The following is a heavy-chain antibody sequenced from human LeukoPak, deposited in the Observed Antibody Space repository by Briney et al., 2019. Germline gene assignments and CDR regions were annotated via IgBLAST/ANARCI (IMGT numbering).Heavy chain of an antibody. V-gene: IGHV3-43*02. CDR2: IRGDGGRT. CDR3: AKDMTTVTTLDY. Sequence: GESLRLSCAASGFTFDDYAMHWVRQAPGKGLEWVSLIRGDGGRTYYADSVKGRFTISRDKSKNSLYLQMNGLRTEDTAVYYCAKDMTTVTTLDYWGQGTLVTVSS. CDR1: GFTFDDYA. D-gene: IGHD4-17*01. J-gene: IGHJ4*02.